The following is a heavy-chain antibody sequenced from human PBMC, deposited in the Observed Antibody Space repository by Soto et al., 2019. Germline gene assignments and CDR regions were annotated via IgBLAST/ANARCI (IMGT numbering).Heavy chain of an antibody. V-gene: IGHV3-23*01. CDR2: ISGGGDRA. CDR3: ARKVLGSTSRPDWWYFDL. J-gene: IGHJ2*01. CDR1: GFTFINYA. D-gene: IGHD2-2*01. Sequence: EVQLLESGGGLVQPGGSLRLSCVGSGFTFINYAMNWVRPTPGKGLEWVSTISGGGDRAFDADTVKGRFTISRDNSKNTVNLQMNSLRADDTAVYYCARKVLGSTSRPDWWYFDLWGRGTLVTVSS.